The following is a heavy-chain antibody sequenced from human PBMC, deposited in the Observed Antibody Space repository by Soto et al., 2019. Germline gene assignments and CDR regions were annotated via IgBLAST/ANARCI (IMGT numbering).Heavy chain of an antibody. V-gene: IGHV2-5*02. D-gene: IGHD2-21*01. CDR1: GFSLSTGGMG. CDR3: VHSRCGGERLQSYSSHYYSGMDI. J-gene: IGHJ6*02. Sequence: SGPTLVNPTQTLTLTCTFSGFSLSTGGMGVGWIRQPPGKALEWLALIYWDGDRRYRPSLMSRLTIAKDTSKNQVVLTMTNMDPVDTATYYCVHSRCGGERLQSYSSHYYSGMDIWGQGTTVTVSS. CDR2: IYWDGDR.